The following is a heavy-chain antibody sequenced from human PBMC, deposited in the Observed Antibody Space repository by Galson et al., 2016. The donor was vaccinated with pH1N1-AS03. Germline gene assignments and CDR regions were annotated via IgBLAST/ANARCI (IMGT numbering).Heavy chain of an antibody. D-gene: IGHD3-22*01. CDR1: GFTFSTYA. J-gene: IGHJ3*01. V-gene: IGHV3-9*01. Sequence: SLRLSCAASGFTFSTYAMSWVRHAPGKGPEWVSGIAWNSGITGYGDSVKGRFTIFRDNRKNFVDLEMHSLTIEDSALYYCARDRSYDHMGDAFDLWGQGTMVTVSS. CDR3: ARDRSYDHMGDAFDL. CDR2: IAWNSGIT.